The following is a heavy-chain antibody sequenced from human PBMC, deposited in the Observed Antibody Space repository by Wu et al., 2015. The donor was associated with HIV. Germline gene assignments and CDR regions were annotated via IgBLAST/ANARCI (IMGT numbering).Heavy chain of an antibody. Sequence: QVQLVQSGAEVKKPGASVKVSCKSSGYTFDGYGITWVRQVPGQGLEWMGWISPYNGNTNQAQKFQARLTMTTDTSTSTAYLELRSLRSDDTAVYYCARDLFVRRDSGWYSFGYWGQGTLVTVSS. J-gene: IGHJ4*02. CDR2: ISPYNGNT. CDR3: ARDLFVRRDSGWYSFGY. V-gene: IGHV1-18*01. D-gene: IGHD6-19*01. CDR1: GYTFDGYG.